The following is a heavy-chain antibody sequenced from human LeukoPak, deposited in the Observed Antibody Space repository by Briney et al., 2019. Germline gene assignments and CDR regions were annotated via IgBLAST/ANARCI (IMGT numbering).Heavy chain of an antibody. CDR2: ISGSGGST. J-gene: IGHJ4*02. D-gene: IGHD5-18*01. Sequence: TGGSLILSCAASGFTFSSYAMSWVRQAPGKGLEWVSTISGSGGSTDYAESVKGRFTISRDNSKNTLYLQMNSLRAEDTAVYYCAKEQQLWLLGYFDYWGQGALVTVSS. CDR1: GFTFSSYA. V-gene: IGHV3-23*01. CDR3: AKEQQLWLLGYFDY.